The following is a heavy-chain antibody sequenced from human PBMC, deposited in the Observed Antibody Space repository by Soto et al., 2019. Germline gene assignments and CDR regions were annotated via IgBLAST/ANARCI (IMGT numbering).Heavy chain of an antibody. CDR3: ARDEGSGSYYYYYGMDV. Sequence: SQTLSPTCAISGDSVSSNSAAWNWIRQSPSRGLEWLGRTYYRSKWYNDYAVSVKSRITINPDTSKNQFSLQLNSVTPEDTAVYYCARDEGSGSYYYYYGMDVWGQGTTATVSS. J-gene: IGHJ6*02. CDR2: TYYRSKWYN. V-gene: IGHV6-1*01. CDR1: GDSVSSNSAA. D-gene: IGHD6-19*01.